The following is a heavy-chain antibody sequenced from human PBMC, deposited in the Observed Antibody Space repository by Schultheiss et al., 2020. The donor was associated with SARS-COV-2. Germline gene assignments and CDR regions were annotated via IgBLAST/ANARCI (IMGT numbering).Heavy chain of an antibody. CDR3: ARGGPERAYYYYYYMDV. Sequence: SETLSLTCTVSGGSISSGGFYWSWIRQPPGKGLEWIGEINHSGSTNYNPSLKSRVTISVDTSKNQFSLKLSSVTAADTAVYYCARGGPERAYYYYYYMDVWGKGTTVTVSS. J-gene: IGHJ6*03. CDR2: INHSGST. D-gene: IGHD1-14*01. V-gene: IGHV4-61*08. CDR1: GGSISSGGFY.